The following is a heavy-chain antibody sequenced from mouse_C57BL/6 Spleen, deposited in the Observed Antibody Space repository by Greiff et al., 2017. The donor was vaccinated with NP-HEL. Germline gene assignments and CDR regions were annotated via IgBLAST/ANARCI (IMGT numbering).Heavy chain of an antibody. V-gene: IGHV14-4*01. CDR3: TMARYFDV. Sequence: VQLKESGAELVRPGASVKLSCTASGFNIKDDYMHWVKQRPEQGLEWIGWIDPENGDTEYASKFQGKATITADTSSNTAYLQLSSLTSEDTAVYYCTMARYFDVWGTGTTVTVSS. CDR2: IDPENGDT. CDR1: GFNIKDDY. J-gene: IGHJ1*03.